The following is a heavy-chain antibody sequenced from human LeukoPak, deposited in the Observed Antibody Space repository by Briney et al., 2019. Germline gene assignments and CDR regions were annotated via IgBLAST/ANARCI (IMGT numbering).Heavy chain of an antibody. Sequence: PGGSLRLSCAASGFTVSSNYMSWVRQAPGXGLEWVSVIYYGGSTYYADSVKGRFTISRDNSKNTLYLQMNSLRAEDTAVYYCARDGYCSGASCYRPYGLDVWGQGTTVTVSS. J-gene: IGHJ6*02. CDR2: IYYGGST. V-gene: IGHV3-53*01. CDR1: GFTVSSNY. D-gene: IGHD2-2*03. CDR3: ARDGYCSGASCYRPYGLDV.